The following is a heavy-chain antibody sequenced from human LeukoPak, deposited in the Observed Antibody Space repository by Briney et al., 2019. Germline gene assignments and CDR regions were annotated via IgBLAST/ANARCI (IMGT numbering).Heavy chain of an antibody. Sequence: PGGSLRLSCAASGFTFSRYAMNWVRQAPGKGLEWVSYINTDSGDIHYADSVKGRFTISRDNARNTLHLQLSSLRAEDSAVYYCARDTFHPGLIDSWGQGTLVTVSS. J-gene: IGHJ4*02. D-gene: IGHD2-21*01. V-gene: IGHV3-21*05. CDR2: INTDSGDI. CDR3: ARDTFHPGLIDS. CDR1: GFTFSRYA.